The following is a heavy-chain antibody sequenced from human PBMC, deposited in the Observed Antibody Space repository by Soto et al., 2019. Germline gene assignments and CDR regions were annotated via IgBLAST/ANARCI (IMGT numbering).Heavy chain of an antibody. V-gene: IGHV4-59*01. D-gene: IGHD1-1*01. Sequence: PSETLSLTCTVSGGSISSYYWSWIRQPPGKGVEWIGYIYYSGSSNYNPSLTSRVTISVDTSKTRFSLKLSSVTAADTAVYYCARAKYGTALRWGQGTLVTVSS. CDR2: IYYSGSS. J-gene: IGHJ4*02. CDR3: ARAKYGTALR. CDR1: GGSISSYY.